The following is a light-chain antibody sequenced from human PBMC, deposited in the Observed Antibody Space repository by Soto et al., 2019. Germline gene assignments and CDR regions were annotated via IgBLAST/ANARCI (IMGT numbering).Light chain of an antibody. CDR3: QKYNSVPWT. V-gene: IGKV1-27*01. CDR1: QGISNY. J-gene: IGKJ1*01. CDR2: AAS. Sequence: DIQLTQSPSSLSASVGDRVTISCRASQGISNYLAWYQQKPGKVPQVLIHAASTLQSGVPSRFNGSGSGADFTLTITSLQPEDVGTYYCQKYNSVPWTFGQGTKVEI.